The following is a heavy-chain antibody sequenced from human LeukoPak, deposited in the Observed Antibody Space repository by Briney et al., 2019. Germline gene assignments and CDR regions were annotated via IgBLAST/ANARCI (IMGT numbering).Heavy chain of an antibody. CDR3: AKDLLSGSYTYYFDY. D-gene: IGHD1-26*01. J-gene: IGHJ4*02. CDR2: ISGSGGST. Sequence: GGSLRLSCAASGFIFSNYEMNWVRQAPGKGLEWVSAISGSGGSTYYADSVKGRFTISRDNSKNTLYLQMNSLRAEDTAVYYCAKDLLSGSYTYYFDYWGQGTLVTVSS. CDR1: GFIFSNYE. V-gene: IGHV3-23*01.